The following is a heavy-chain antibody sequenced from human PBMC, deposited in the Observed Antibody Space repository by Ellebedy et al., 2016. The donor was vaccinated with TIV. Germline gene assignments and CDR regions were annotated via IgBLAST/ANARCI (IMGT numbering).Heavy chain of an antibody. CDR3: AKDRPYNGMDV. J-gene: IGHJ6*02. Sequence: GESLKISCAASGFTFSSYGMHWVRQAPGKGLEWVAVISYDGSNKYYADSVKGRFTISRDNSKNTLYLQMNSLRAEDTAVYYCAKDRPYNGMDVWGQGTTVTVSS. CDR1: GFTFSSYG. V-gene: IGHV3-30*18. CDR2: ISYDGSNK.